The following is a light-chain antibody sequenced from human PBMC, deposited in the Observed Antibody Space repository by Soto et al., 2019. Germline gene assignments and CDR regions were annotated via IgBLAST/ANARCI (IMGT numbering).Light chain of an antibody. CDR3: QQSYNNHQA. CDR1: QTINKY. CDR2: TAS. J-gene: IGKJ1*01. Sequence: QMTQSPSSLSASVEDRVTITCRASQTINKYLNWYQQKAGKAPKLLIYTASTLPSGVPSRFSGSRPGTNFTLTISSLQPEDVATYYCQQSYNNHQAFDQATKVDIK. V-gene: IGKV1-39*01.